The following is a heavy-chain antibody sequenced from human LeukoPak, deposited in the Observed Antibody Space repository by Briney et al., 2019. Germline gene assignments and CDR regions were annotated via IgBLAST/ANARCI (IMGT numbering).Heavy chain of an antibody. CDR3: ARLAFPHRGPTDY. V-gene: IGHV3-21*01. Sequence: GGSLRLSCAASGFTFSSYSMNWVRQAPGKGLEWVSSISSSSSYIYYADSVKGRFTTSRDNAKNSLYLQMNSLRAEDTAVYYCARLAFPHRGPTDYWGQGTLVTVSS. CDR2: ISSSSSYI. J-gene: IGHJ4*02. CDR1: GFTFSSYS.